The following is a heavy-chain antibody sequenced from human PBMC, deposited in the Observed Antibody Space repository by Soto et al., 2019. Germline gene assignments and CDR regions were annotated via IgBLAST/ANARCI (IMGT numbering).Heavy chain of an antibody. D-gene: IGHD3-16*01. CDR1: GFTFRSYV. CDR3: ARWGTTGGLDV. CDR2: TSYDGSNK. J-gene: IGHJ1*01. V-gene: IGHV3-33*05. Sequence: QVQLVESGGGVVQPGTSLRLSCVGSGFTFRSYVIHWVRQAPGKGLEWVALTSYDGSNKDYGDSVKGRFTISRDNSRNAVDLQMDSLRREATALYFCARWGTTGGLDVWGQGTLASVSS.